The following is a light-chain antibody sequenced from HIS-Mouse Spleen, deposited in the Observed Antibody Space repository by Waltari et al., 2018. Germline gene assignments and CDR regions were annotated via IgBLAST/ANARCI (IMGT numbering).Light chain of an antibody. V-gene: IGLV2-23*01. J-gene: IGLJ3*02. CDR2: EGS. CDR3: CSYAGSSTWV. CDR1: SRYVGSYNL. Sequence: QSALPQPASVSGSPGQSTTIPCTGTSRYVGSYNLFSWYQQHPGKAPKLMIYEGSKRPSGVSNRFSGSKSGNTASLTISGLQAEDEADYYCCSYAGSSTWVFGGGTKLTVL.